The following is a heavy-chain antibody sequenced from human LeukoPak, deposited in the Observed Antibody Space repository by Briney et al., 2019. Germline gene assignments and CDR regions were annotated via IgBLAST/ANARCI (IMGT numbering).Heavy chain of an antibody. CDR2: ISYDGSNK. CDR1: GFTFSSYA. CDR3: AKPATPHSSSSGFDY. J-gene: IGHJ4*02. Sequence: PGGSLRLSCAASGFTFSSYAMHWVHQAPGKGLEWVAVISYDGSNKYYADSVKGRFTISRDNSKNTLYLQMNSLRAEDTAVYYCAKPATPHSSSSGFDYWGQGTLVTVSS. V-gene: IGHV3-30-3*02. D-gene: IGHD6-6*01.